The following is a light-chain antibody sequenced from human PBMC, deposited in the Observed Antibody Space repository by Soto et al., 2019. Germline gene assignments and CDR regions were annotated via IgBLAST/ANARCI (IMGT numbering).Light chain of an antibody. CDR1: QSLLKSIGYYY. J-gene: IGKJ1*01. V-gene: IGKV2-28*01. CDR2: LGS. CDR3: MQALQITWT. Sequence: DIVMTQSPLSLPVTPGEPASISCRSSQSLLKSIGYYYLDWYLQKPGQSPQLLIYLGSNRASGVPDRFSGSGSGTDFTLKISRVEAEDVGVYYCMQALQITWTFGQGTKVEIK.